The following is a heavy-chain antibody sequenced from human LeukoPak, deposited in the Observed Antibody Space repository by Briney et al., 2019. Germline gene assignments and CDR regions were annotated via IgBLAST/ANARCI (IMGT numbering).Heavy chain of an antibody. J-gene: IGHJ4*02. Sequence: SETLSLTCTVSGGSISSYYWSWIRQPPGKGLEWIGYIYYSGSTNYHPSLKSRVTISAGTSKNQFSLKLSSVTAAETAVYYCARDRYGGFDYWGQGTLVTVSS. V-gene: IGHV4-59*01. D-gene: IGHD1-26*01. CDR3: ARDRYGGFDY. CDR2: IYYSGST. CDR1: GGSISSYY.